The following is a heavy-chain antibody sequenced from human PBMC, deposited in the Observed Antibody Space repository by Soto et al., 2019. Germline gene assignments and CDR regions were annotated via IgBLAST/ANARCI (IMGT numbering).Heavy chain of an antibody. CDR1: GGSFSSNIYF. J-gene: IGHJ4*02. CDR3: ARLLDPCGGDCSSLVYFDF. D-gene: IGHD2-21*02. CDR2: IYYDGST. V-gene: IGHV4-39*01. Sequence: PSETLSLTCTVSGGSFSSNIYFWGWIRQPPGKGLEWIGTIYYDGSTYYNPSLKSRVAISLDTSKNQFSLKLSSVTAADTAGYYCARLLDPCGGDCSSLVYFDFSGQGTQVTVSS.